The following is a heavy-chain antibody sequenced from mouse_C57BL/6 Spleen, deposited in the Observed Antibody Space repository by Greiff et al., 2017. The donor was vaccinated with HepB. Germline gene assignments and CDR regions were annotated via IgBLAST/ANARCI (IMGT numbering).Heavy chain of an antibody. CDR2: ISSGSSTI. J-gene: IGHJ4*01. CDR3: ASSTGTRAMDY. D-gene: IGHD4-1*02. Sequence: VQLQQSGGGLVKPGGSLKLSCAASGFTFSDYGMHWVRQAPEKGLEWVAYISSGSSTIYYADTVKGRFTISRDNAKNTLFLQMTSLRSEDTAMYYCASSTGTRAMDYWGQGTSVTVSS. V-gene: IGHV5-17*01. CDR1: GFTFSDYG.